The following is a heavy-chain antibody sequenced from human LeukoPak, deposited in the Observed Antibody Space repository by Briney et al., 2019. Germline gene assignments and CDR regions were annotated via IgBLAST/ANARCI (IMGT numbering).Heavy chain of an antibody. CDR3: ARAPTWSWFDP. CDR2: IYYSGST. J-gene: IGHJ5*02. V-gene: IGHV4-59*08. D-gene: IGHD2-8*02. CDR1: GGSISSYY. Sequence: SETLSLSCTVSGGSISSYYWSWIRQPPGKGLEWIGYIYYSGSTNYNPSLKSRVTISVDTSKNQFSLKLSSVTAADTAVYYCARAPTWSWFDPWGQGTLVTVSS.